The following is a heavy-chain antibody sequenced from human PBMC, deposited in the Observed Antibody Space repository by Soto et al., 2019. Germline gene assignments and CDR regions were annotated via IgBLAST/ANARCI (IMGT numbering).Heavy chain of an antibody. CDR1: GESFSGYY. D-gene: IGHD6-13*01. Sequence: QVQLQQWGAGLLKPSETLSLTCAVYGESFSGYYWSWIRQPPGKGLEWIGEINHSGSTNYNPSLKSRVTISVDTSKNQFSLKLSSVTAADTAVYYCARGGEAAAGIGYWGEGTLVTVSS. CDR3: ARGGEAAAGIGY. J-gene: IGHJ4*02. CDR2: INHSGST. V-gene: IGHV4-34*01.